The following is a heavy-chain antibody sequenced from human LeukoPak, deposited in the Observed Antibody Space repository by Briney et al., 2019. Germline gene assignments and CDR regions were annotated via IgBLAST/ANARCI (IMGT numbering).Heavy chain of an antibody. V-gene: IGHV5-51*01. Sequence: GESLKISCRGSGHSFTTYWIGWVRQMPGKGLEWMGIIYPGDSDTRYTPSFQGQVTMSADKSINTAYLQWSSLKASDTAMYHCARRQGCSSTSCPPDYWGQGTLVTVSS. CDR3: ARRQGCSSTSCPPDY. D-gene: IGHD2-2*01. CDR2: IYPGDSDT. J-gene: IGHJ4*02. CDR1: GHSFTTYW.